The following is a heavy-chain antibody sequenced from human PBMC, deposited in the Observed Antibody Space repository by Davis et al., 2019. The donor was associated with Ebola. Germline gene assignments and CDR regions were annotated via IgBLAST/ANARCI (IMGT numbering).Heavy chain of an antibody. CDR3: TRDGTRDSLVY. CDR1: GFTFSSYW. V-gene: IGHV3-7*03. CDR2: IKQDGSEK. Sequence: GESLKISCAASGFTFSSYWMSWVRQAPGKGLEWVANIKQDGSEKYYVDSVKGRFTISRDNAKNSLHLQMNSLTAEDTAVYYCTRDGTRDSLVYWGQGTLVTVSS. J-gene: IGHJ4*02. D-gene: IGHD1-1*01.